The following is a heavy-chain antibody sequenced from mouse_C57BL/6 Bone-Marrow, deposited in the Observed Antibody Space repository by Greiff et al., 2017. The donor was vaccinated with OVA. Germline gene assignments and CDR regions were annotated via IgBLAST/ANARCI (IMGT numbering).Heavy chain of an antibody. Sequence: QVQLQQSGPELVKPGASVKISCKASGYAFSSYWMNWVKQRPGKGLEWIGRIYPGDGDINYNGKFKGKATLTADKSSSTVYMQLSSLTSEDSAVYFCALYDGFAYWGQGTLVTVSA. CDR3: ALYDGFAY. CDR2: IYPGDGDI. V-gene: IGHV1-82*01. CDR1: GYAFSSYW. D-gene: IGHD2-12*01. J-gene: IGHJ3*01.